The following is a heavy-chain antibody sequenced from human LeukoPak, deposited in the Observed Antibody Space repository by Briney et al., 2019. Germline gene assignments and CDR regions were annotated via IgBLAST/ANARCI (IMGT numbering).Heavy chain of an antibody. V-gene: IGHV1-46*01. CDR1: GYTFTSYY. CDR3: GRDPGIAAAGPEGDY. CDR2: INPSGGST. Sequence: ASVKVSCKASGYTFTSYYMHWVRQAPGQGLEWMGIINPSGGSTSYAQKLQGRVTMTRDMSTGTVYMELSSLRSEDTAVYYCGRDPGIAAAGPEGDYWGQGTLVTVSS. D-gene: IGHD6-13*01. J-gene: IGHJ4*02.